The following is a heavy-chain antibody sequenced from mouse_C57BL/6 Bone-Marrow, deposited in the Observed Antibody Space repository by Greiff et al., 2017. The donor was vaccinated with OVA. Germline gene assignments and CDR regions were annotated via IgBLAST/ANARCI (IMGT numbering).Heavy chain of an antibody. CDR3: ARYDYGDY. Sequence: QVQLKESGPELVKPGASVKISCKASGYAFSSSWMNWVKQRPGKGLEWIGRLYPGDGDTNYNGKFKGKATLTADKSSSTAYMQLSSLTSEDSAVYFCARYDYGDYWGQGTTLTVSS. D-gene: IGHD1-1*01. CDR1: GYAFSSSW. CDR2: LYPGDGDT. J-gene: IGHJ2*01. V-gene: IGHV1-82*01.